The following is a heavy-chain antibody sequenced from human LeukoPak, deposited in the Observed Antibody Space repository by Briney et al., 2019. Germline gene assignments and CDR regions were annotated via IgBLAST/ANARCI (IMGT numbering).Heavy chain of an antibody. V-gene: IGHV4-39*07. J-gene: IGHJ4*02. D-gene: IGHD6-19*01. Sequence: SETLSLTCTVPGGSISSSSYYWGWIRQPPGKGLEWIGSIYYSGSTYYNPSLKSRVTISVDTSKNQFSLKLSSVTAADTAVYYCARAAGRQWLAQFDYWGQGTLVTVSS. CDR1: GGSISSSSYY. CDR3: ARAAGRQWLAQFDY. CDR2: IYYSGST.